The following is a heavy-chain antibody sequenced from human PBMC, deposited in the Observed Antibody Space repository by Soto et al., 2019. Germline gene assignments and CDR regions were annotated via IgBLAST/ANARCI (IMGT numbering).Heavy chain of an antibody. CDR1: GYSLTNYW. CDR2: IYPGDSDT. J-gene: IGHJ4*02. CDR3: ARLTVITGIDF. D-gene: IGHD4-4*01. Sequence: GESLKISCKASGYSLTNYWIGWVRQMPGKGLEWMGIIYPGDSDTRYSPSFQGRVTISADKSINTAYLQWSSLKASDTAIYYCARLTVITGIDFWGQGTLVTAPQ. V-gene: IGHV5-51*01.